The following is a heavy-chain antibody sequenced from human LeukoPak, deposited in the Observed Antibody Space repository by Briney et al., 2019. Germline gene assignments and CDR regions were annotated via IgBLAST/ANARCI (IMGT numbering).Heavy chain of an antibody. V-gene: IGHV4-39*07. CDR2: INQSGST. CDR3: ARGRAFFD. J-gene: IGHJ4*02. D-gene: IGHD3-3*02. CDR1: GGSISSSSYY. Sequence: SETLSLTCTVSGGSISSSSYYWNWIRQPPGKGLEWIGEINQSGSTNYNPSLKSRVTISFDTSKNQFSLKLSSVTAADTAVYYCARGRAFFDWGQGTLVTVSS.